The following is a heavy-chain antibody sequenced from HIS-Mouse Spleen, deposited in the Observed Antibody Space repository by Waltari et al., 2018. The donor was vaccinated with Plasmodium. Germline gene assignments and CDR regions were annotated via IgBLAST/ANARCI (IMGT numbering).Heavy chain of an antibody. CDR2: IKQDGSEK. J-gene: IGHJ2*01. CDR3: ARDRRGYWYFDL. D-gene: IGHD5-12*01. CDR1: GFPLRSDW. V-gene: IGHV3-7*01. Sequence: EVQLAESGGGLVQPGGSLRLSCAASGFPLRSDWMSWVRQAPGKGLEWVANIKQDGSEKYYVDSVKGRFTISRDNAKNSLYLQMNSLRAEDTAVYYCARDRRGYWYFDLWGRGTLVTVSS.